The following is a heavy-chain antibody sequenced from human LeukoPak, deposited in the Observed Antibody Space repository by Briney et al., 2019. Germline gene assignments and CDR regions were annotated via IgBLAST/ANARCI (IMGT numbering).Heavy chain of an antibody. CDR3: ARDGYSTGSHDY. D-gene: IGHD2-8*01. J-gene: IGHJ4*02. Sequence: AGSLRLSCAASGFTFSSYWMTWVRQAPGKGLEWVGNIKQDGSEKYYVDSVKGRFTISRDNAKKSLYLQMNSLRAEDTAVYYCARDGYSTGSHDYWGQGTLVTVSS. V-gene: IGHV3-7*04. CDR2: IKQDGSEK. CDR1: GFTFSSYW.